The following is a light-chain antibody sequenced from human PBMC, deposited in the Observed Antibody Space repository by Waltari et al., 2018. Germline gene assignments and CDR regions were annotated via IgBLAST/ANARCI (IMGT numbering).Light chain of an antibody. J-gene: IGKJ4*01. CDR2: GAS. Sequence: CRASQTVRTTHLAWYQQEPGQAPARRIYGASSRATGIPDRFSGSGSGTDFSLTISSLEPEDFAVDYGQQYDISPLTVGGGTKVEIK. V-gene: IGKV3-20*01. CDR1: QTVRTTH. CDR3: QQYDISPLT.